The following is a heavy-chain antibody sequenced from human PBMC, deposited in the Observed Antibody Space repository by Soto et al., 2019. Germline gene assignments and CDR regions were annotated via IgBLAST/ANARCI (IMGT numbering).Heavy chain of an antibody. CDR2: ISWNSGSI. CDR3: AKDTGSGSYNWFDP. Sequence: GGSLRLSCAASGFTFDDYAMHWVRQAPGKGLEWVSGISWNSGSIGYADSVKGRFTISRDNAKNSLYLQMNSLRAEDTALYYCAKDTGSGSYNWFDPWGQGTLVTVSS. D-gene: IGHD3-10*01. CDR1: GFTFDDYA. V-gene: IGHV3-9*01. J-gene: IGHJ5*02.